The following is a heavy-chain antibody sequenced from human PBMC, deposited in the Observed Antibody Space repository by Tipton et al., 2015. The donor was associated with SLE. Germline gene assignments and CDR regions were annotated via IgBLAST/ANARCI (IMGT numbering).Heavy chain of an antibody. J-gene: IGHJ6*03. V-gene: IGHV3-21*01. D-gene: IGHD4-17*01. CDR2: ISSSSAFI. Sequence: SLRLSCAASDLTLTDFAMNWVRQAPGRGLEWVSYISSSSAFIKYADSVEGRFTISRDNAKNSLYLQMSSLRAEDTAVYYCARDRSLGASYYYYIDVWGKGTTVTVSS. CDR3: ARDRSLGASYYYYIDV. CDR1: DLTLTDFA.